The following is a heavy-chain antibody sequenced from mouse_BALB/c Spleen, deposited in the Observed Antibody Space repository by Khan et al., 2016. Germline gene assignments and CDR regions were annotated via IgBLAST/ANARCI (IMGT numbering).Heavy chain of an antibody. J-gene: IGHJ1*01. V-gene: IGHV14-3*02. CDR3: ASRTLTPQYFDV. CDR2: IDPTNGNT. CDR1: GFNIKDTY. Sequence: VRLQQSGAELVKPGASVKLSCTASGFNIKDTYMHWVKQRPEQGLEWIGKIDPTNGNTNYDPKFQGKATITADTSSNTAYLQLSSLTSEDTAVYYRASRTLTPQYFDVWGAGTTVTVSS.